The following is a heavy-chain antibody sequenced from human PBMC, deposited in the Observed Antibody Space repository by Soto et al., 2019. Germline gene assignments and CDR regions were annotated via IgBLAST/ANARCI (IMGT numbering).Heavy chain of an antibody. CDR2: ISWNSARI. V-gene: IGHV3-9*01. CDR3: GKDARSLMIVLLVTG. Sequence: VQLVESGGGLVQPGRSLRLSCAASGFTFDDYAMHWVRRVPGKGLEWVAGISWNSARIAYADSVKGRFTISRDNANNSQCLQMNKLGAEDKALYYWGKDARSLMIVLLVTGWGQATLVTVSS. J-gene: IGHJ4*02. D-gene: IGHD3-22*01. CDR1: GFTFDDYA.